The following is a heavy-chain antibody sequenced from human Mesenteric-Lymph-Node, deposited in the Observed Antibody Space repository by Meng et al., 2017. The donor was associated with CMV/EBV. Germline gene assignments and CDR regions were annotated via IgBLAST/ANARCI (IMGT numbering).Heavy chain of an antibody. CDR3: AKEHGDYRDYYYGMDV. V-gene: IGHV3-43*01. Sequence: GESLKISCAASGFTFDDYTMHWVRQAPGKGLEWVSLISWDGGSTYYADSVKGRFTISRDNSKNSLYLQMNSLRTEDTALYYCAKEHGDYRDYYYGMDVWGQGTTVTVSS. CDR2: ISWDGGST. CDR1: GFTFDDYT. D-gene: IGHD4-17*01. J-gene: IGHJ6*02.